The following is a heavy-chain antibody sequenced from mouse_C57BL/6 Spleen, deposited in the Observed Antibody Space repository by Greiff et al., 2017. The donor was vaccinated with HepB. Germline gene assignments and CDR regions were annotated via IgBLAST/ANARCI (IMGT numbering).Heavy chain of an antibody. CDR1: GYTFTSYW. CDR2: IDPSDSET. CDR3: ARGGAHDWYFDV. Sequence: VQLQQSGAELVRPGSSVKLYCKASGYTFTSYWMHWVKQRPIQGLEWIGNIDPSDSETNYNQKFKDKATLTVDKSSSTAYMQLRSLTSEDSAVYYCARGGAHDWYFDVWGTGTTVTVSS. D-gene: IGHD1-1*02. V-gene: IGHV1-52*01. J-gene: IGHJ1*03.